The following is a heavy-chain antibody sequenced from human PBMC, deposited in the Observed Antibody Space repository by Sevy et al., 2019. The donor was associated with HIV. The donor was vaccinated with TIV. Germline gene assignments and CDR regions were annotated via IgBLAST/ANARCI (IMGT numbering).Heavy chain of an antibody. CDR3: ARDHVKDGDLGDYYYYAMDV. CDR2: ISGSGDTI. J-gene: IGHJ6*02. Sequence: GGSLRLSCVASGFALSDYYMSWIRQAPGKGLQWISYISGSGDTIYYADSVKGRFTISRDNAKNSLFLQMNSLRAKDTAVYYCARDHVKDGDLGDYYYYAMDVWGQGTTVTVSS. D-gene: IGHD4-17*01. CDR1: GFALSDYY. V-gene: IGHV3-11*01.